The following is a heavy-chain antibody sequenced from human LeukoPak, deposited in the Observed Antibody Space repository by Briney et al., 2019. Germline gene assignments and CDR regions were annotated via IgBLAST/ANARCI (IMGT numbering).Heavy chain of an antibody. D-gene: IGHD6-19*01. Sequence: GGALRLSCAASGFTFSSYAMSWVRRAPGKGLEWVSAISGSGGSTYYADSVKGRFTISRDNSKNTMYLQMNSLRAEDTAVYYCAKGGSGWYSEVIPDYWGQGTLVTVSS. CDR3: AKGGSGWYSEVIPDY. CDR1: GFTFSSYA. V-gene: IGHV3-23*01. CDR2: ISGSGGST. J-gene: IGHJ4*02.